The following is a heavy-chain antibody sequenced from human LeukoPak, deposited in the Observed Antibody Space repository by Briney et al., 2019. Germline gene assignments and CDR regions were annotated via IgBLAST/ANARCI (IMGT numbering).Heavy chain of an antibody. CDR3: AKDLEGLGELLSVCDY. V-gene: IGHV3-23*01. J-gene: IGHJ4*02. CDR1: GFTFSSYA. D-gene: IGHD3-10*01. Sequence: PGGSLRLSCAASGFTFSSYAMSWVRQAPGKGLGWVSAISGSGGSTYYADSVKGRFTISRDNSKNTLYLQMNSLRAEDTAVYYCAKDLEGLGELLSVCDYWGQGTLVTVSS. CDR2: ISGSGGST.